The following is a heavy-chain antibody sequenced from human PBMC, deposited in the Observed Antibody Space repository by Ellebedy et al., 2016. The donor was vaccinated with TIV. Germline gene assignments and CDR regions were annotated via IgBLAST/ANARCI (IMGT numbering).Heavy chain of an antibody. CDR1: GFTFSSYG. CDR2: IWYDGSNK. CDR3: ARVGTMVREVIALGMDV. Sequence: PGGSLRLSCAASGFTFSSYGMHWVRQAPGKGLEWVAVIWYDGSNKYYADSVKGRFTISRDNSKNTLYLQMNSLRAEDTAVYYCARVGTMVREVIALGMDVWGQGTTVTVSS. D-gene: IGHD3-10*01. J-gene: IGHJ6*02. V-gene: IGHV3-33*01.